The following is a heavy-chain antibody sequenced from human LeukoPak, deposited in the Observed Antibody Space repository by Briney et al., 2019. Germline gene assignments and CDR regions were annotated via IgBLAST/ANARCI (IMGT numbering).Heavy chain of an antibody. J-gene: IGHJ4*02. CDR3: ARVLSGGGVYFDY. V-gene: IGHV4-59*01. CDR2: IYYSGST. Sequence: PSETLSLTCTVSGGSISSYYWSWIRQPPGKGLEWIGYIYYSGSTNYNPSLKSRVTISVDTSKNQFSLKLSSVTAADTAVYYCARVLSGGGVYFDYWGQGTLVTVSS. D-gene: IGHD3-16*01. CDR1: GGSISSYY.